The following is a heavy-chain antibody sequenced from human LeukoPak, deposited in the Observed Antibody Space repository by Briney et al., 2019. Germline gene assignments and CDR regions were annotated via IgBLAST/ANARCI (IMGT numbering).Heavy chain of an antibody. CDR1: GFTLSDYY. Sequence: TGGSLRLSCTASGFTLSDYYMSWIRQAPGKGLEWVSYSSSSGSTIYYADSVKGRFAISRDNAKNSLYLQMNSLRAEDTAVYYCARRRDFIDYWGQGTLVTVSS. D-gene: IGHD3/OR15-3a*01. V-gene: IGHV3-11*01. CDR2: SSSSGSTI. CDR3: ARRRDFIDY. J-gene: IGHJ4*02.